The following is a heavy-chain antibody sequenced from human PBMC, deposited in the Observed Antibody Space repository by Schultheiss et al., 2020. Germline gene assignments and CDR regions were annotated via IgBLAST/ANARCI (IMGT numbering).Heavy chain of an antibody. CDR2: ISYDESNK. CDR3: ARDRRSWTGFDS. Sequence: GSLRLSCAASGFTFSSYAMHWVRQAPGKGLEWVAVISYDESNKYYADSVKGRFTISRDNSKNTLYVQMNSLRADDTAVYHCARDRRSWTGFDSWGQGTLVTVSS. D-gene: IGHD6-13*01. V-gene: IGHV3-30-3*01. CDR1: GFTFSSYA. J-gene: IGHJ4*02.